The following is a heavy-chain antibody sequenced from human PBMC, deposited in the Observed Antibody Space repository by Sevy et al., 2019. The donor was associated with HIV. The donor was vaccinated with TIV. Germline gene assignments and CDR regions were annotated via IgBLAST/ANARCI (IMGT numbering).Heavy chain of an antibody. CDR1: GFTFSNYW. CDR3: ARDMSTTVAFDI. V-gene: IGHV3-74*01. D-gene: IGHD4-17*01. Sequence: GGSLRLSCAASGFTFSNYWMHWVRRAPEKGLVWVSRISSDGTNTIYADSVKGRFTLSRDNAKNTLYLHMNSLTAEDTAMYYCARDMSTTVAFDIWGHGTMVTVSS. J-gene: IGHJ3*02. CDR2: ISSDGTNT.